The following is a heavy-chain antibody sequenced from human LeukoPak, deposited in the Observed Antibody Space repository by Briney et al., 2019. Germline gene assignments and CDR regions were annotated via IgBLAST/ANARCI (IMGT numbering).Heavy chain of an antibody. CDR3: ARVPPYSSGWYRFDY. CDR1: GFTFSSYG. Sequence: GGSLRLSCAASGFTFSSYGMHWVRQAPGKGLEWVAVIWYDGSNKYCADSVKGRFTISRDNSKNTLYLQMNSLRAEDTAVYYCARVPPYSSGWYRFDYWGQGTLVTVSS. D-gene: IGHD6-19*01. V-gene: IGHV3-33*01. J-gene: IGHJ4*02. CDR2: IWYDGSNK.